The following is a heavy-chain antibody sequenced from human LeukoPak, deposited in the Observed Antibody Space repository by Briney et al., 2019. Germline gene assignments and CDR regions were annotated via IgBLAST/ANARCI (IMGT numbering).Heavy chain of an antibody. J-gene: IGHJ4*02. CDR3: AKGVPYGSGSSDEDY. D-gene: IGHD3-10*01. V-gene: IGHV3-30*02. CDR2: IRYDGSNK. CDR1: GFTFSSYG. Sequence: GGSLRLSCXASGFTFSSYGMHWVRQAPGKGLEWVAFIRYDGSNKYYADSVKGRFTISRDNSKNTLYLQMNSLRAEDTAVYYCAKGVPYGSGSSDEDYWGQGTLVTVSS.